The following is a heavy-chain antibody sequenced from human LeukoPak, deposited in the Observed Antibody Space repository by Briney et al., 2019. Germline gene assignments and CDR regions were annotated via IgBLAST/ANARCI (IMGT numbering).Heavy chain of an antibody. Sequence: ASVTVSCKASGGTFSSYAISWVRQAPGQGLEWMGGIIPIFGTANYAQKFQGRVTITADESTSTAYMELSSLRSEDTALYYCARAGGGDCSSTSRYPGSLYYYYGMDVWGQGTTVTVSS. CDR3: ARAGGGDCSSTSRYPGSLYYYYGMDV. D-gene: IGHD2-2*01. J-gene: IGHJ6*02. CDR1: GGTFSSYA. CDR2: IIPIFGTA. V-gene: IGHV1-69*01.